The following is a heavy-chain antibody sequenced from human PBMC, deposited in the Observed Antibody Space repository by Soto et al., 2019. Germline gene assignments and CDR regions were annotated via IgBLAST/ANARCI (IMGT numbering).Heavy chain of an antibody. Sequence: ASVKVSCKASGYTFPSYAMHWVRQAPGQRLEWMGWINAGNGNTKYSQKFQGRVTITRDTSASTAYMELSSLRSEDTAVYYCARDVSYCGGSCYPHWFDPWGQGTLVTVSS. CDR2: INAGNGNT. J-gene: IGHJ5*02. D-gene: IGHD2-15*01. V-gene: IGHV1-3*01. CDR3: ARDVSYCGGSCYPHWFDP. CDR1: GYTFPSYA.